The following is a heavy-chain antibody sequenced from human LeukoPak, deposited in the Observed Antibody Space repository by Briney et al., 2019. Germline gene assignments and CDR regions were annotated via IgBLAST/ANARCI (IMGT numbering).Heavy chain of an antibody. CDR1: GYSISSGYY. CDR2: IYHSGST. D-gene: IGHD1-26*01. J-gene: IGHJ3*02. V-gene: IGHV4-38-2*02. Sequence: SETLSLTCTVSGYSISSGYYWGWIRPPPGKGLEWIGSIYHSGSTYYNPSLKSRVTISVDTSKNQFSLKLSSVTAADTAVYYCARVGPLRMIEWELRGTFDIWGQGTMVTVSP. CDR3: ARVGPLRMIEWELRGTFDI.